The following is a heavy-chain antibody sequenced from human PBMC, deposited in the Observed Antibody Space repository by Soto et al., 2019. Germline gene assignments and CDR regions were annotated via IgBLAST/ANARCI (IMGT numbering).Heavy chain of an antibody. Sequence: SETLSLTCADYGGSFSGYYWSRIRQPPGKGLEWIGEINHSGSTNYNPSLKSRVTISVDTSKNQFSLKLSSVTAADTAVYYCARPGRSQWLVFFDYWGRGTLVTVSS. CDR2: INHSGST. CDR1: GGSFSGYY. V-gene: IGHV4-34*01. J-gene: IGHJ4*02. CDR3: ARPGRSQWLVFFDY. D-gene: IGHD6-19*01.